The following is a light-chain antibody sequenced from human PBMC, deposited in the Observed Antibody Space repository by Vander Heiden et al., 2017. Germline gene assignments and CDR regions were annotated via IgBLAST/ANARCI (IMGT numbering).Light chain of an antibody. V-gene: IGLV2-23*02. CDR3: CSYVRGDTVV. Sequence: QSALTQPASASGSPGQSITMSCTGSSSDVGTYNLVAWYQQHPGKAPKLMIYEVSKRPSGVSNRFSGSKSGNTASLTISGLQTEDEADYYCCSYVRGDTVVFGGGTKVTVL. J-gene: IGLJ2*01. CDR2: EVS. CDR1: SSDVGTYNL.